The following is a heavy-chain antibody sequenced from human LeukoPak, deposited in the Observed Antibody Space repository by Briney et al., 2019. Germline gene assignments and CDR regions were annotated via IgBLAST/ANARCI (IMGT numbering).Heavy chain of an antibody. D-gene: IGHD6-19*01. CDR2: IIPILGIA. CDR3: ARDGKSGWYNFDY. V-gene: IGHV1-69*04. Sequence: GASVKVSCKASGGTFSSYAISWVRQAPGQGLEWMGRIIPILGIANYAQKFQGRVTITADKSTSTAYMELSSLRSEDTAVYYCARDGKSGWYNFDYWGQGTLVTVSS. J-gene: IGHJ4*02. CDR1: GGTFSSYA.